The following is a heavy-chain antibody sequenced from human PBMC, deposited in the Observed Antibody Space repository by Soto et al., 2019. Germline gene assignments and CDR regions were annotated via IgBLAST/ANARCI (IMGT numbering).Heavy chain of an antibody. CDR3: ATWSYQLLGDYYYGMDV. J-gene: IGHJ6*02. Sequence: ASVKFSCKASGGTFSSYAISWVRRAPGQGLEWMGGISPIFGTANYAQKFQGRVTITADESTSTAYMELSSLRSEDTAVYYCATWSYQLLGDYYYGMDVWGQGTTVTV. CDR2: ISPIFGTA. CDR1: GGTFSSYA. V-gene: IGHV1-69*13. D-gene: IGHD2-2*01.